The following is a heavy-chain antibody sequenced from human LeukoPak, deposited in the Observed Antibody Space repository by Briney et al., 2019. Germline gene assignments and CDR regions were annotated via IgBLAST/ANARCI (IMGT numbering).Heavy chain of an antibody. CDR2: IYHSGST. Sequence: PSETPSLTCAVSGGSISSGGYSWSWIRQPPGKGLEWIGYIYHSGSTYYNPSLKSRVTISVDRSKNQFSLKLSSVTAADTAVYYCARVHDYGDYVRAFDIWGQGTMVTVSS. CDR1: GGSISSGGYS. D-gene: IGHD4-17*01. J-gene: IGHJ3*02. V-gene: IGHV4-30-2*01. CDR3: ARVHDYGDYVRAFDI.